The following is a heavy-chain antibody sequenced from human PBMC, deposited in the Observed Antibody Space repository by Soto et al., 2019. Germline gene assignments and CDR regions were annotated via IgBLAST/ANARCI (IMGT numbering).Heavy chain of an antibody. CDR1: GGSISSGGYY. CDR3: ARDLRITIFGVVDNTPDAFDI. Sequence: PSETLSLTCTVSGGSISSGGYYWSWIRQHPGKGLEWIGYIYYSGSTYYNPSLKSRVTISVDTSKNQFSLKLSSVTAADTAVYYCARDLRITIFGVVDNTPDAFDIWGQGTMVTVSS. CDR2: IYYSGST. D-gene: IGHD3-3*01. J-gene: IGHJ3*02. V-gene: IGHV4-31*03.